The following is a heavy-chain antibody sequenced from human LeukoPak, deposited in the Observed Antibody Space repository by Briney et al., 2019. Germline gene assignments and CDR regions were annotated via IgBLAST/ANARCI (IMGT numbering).Heavy chain of an antibody. CDR2: IHYSGNS. D-gene: IGHD3-22*01. J-gene: IGHJ4*02. CDR1: GGAISRYY. V-gene: IGHV4-59*01. Sequence: SETLSLTCTVSGGAISRYYWSWIRQPPGEGLEWIGHIHYSGNSNYNPSLTSRATISVDTSKNQFSLKLSPVTAADTAVYYCSRGVSYYYDSSGYWIDYWGQGTLVTVSS. CDR3: SRGVSYYYDSSGYWIDY.